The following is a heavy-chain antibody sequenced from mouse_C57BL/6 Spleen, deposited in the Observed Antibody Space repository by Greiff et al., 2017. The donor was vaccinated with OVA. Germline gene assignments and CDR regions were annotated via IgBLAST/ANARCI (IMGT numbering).Heavy chain of an antibody. V-gene: IGHV1-82*01. CDR2: IYPGDGDT. CDR3: ARGGYYGSSYGFAY. Sequence: VQLVESGPELVKPGASVKISCKASGYAFSSSWMNWVKQRPGKGLEWIGRIYPGDGDTNYNGKFKGKATLTADKSSSTAYMQLSSLTSEDSAVYFCARGGYYGSSYGFAYWGQGTLVTVSA. CDR1: GYAFSSSW. J-gene: IGHJ3*01. D-gene: IGHD1-1*01.